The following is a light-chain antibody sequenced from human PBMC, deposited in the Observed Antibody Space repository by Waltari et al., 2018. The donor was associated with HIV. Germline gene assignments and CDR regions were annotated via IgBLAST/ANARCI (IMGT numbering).Light chain of an antibody. V-gene: IGLV2-23*02. CDR2: EVS. J-gene: IGLJ1*01. Sequence: QSALTQPASVSGSPGQSITIPCTGTSSDVGRYNLVSWYQQYPGKAPKLMIYEVSKRPSGVSNRFSGSKSGNTASLTISGLQAEDEADYYCCSYAATSTFVFGTGTKVTVL. CDR3: CSYAATSTFV. CDR1: SSDVGRYNL.